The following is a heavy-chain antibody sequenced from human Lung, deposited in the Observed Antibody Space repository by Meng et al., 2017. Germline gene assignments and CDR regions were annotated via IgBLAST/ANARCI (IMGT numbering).Heavy chain of an antibody. CDR2: IYHSGST. J-gene: IGHJ4*02. Sequence: SETLSPTFTVSGYSISSGYYWGWIRQPPGKGLEWIGSIYHSGSTYYNPSLKSRVTISVDTSKNQFSLKLSSVTAADTAVYYCARVLIAAAGTVDYWGQGTLVTVSS. V-gene: IGHV4-38-2*02. CDR3: ARVLIAAAGTVDY. CDR1: GYSISSGYY. D-gene: IGHD6-13*01.